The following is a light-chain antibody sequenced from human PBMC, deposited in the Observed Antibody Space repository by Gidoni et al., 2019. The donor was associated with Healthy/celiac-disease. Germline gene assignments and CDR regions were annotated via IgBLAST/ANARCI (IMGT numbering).Light chain of an antibody. Sequence: EIVMTQSPATLSVSPGERATLSCRASQSVSSNLAWYQQKPGQAPRLLLYGASTRATGTPARFSGSGSWTEFTLTISSLQSEDFAVYYCQQYNNWPPWTFGQXTKVEIK. CDR2: GAS. CDR3: QQYNNWPPWT. J-gene: IGKJ1*01. CDR1: QSVSSN. V-gene: IGKV3-15*01.